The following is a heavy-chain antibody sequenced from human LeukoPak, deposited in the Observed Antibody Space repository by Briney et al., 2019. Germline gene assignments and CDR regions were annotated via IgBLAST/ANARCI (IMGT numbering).Heavy chain of an antibody. Sequence: SETPSLTCTVSGGSISSSSYYWGWIRQPPGKGLEWIGSIYYSGSTYYNPSLKSRVTISVDTSKNQFSLKLSSVTAADTAVYYCATMVRGVPGAYWGQGTLVTVSS. D-gene: IGHD3-10*01. CDR2: IYYSGST. CDR3: ATMVRGVPGAY. J-gene: IGHJ4*02. CDR1: GGSISSSSYY. V-gene: IGHV4-39*05.